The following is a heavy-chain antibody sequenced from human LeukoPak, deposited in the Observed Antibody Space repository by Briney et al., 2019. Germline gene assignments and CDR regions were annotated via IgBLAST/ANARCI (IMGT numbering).Heavy chain of an antibody. CDR3: ARDSADTIFGVVNYFDY. D-gene: IGHD3-3*01. CDR1: GGSISSSSYY. V-gene: IGHV4-39*07. CDR2: IYYSGST. Sequence: PSETLSLTCTVSGGSISSSSYYWGWIRQPPGKGLEWIGSIYYSGSTYYNPSLKSRVTISVDTSKNQFSLKLSSVTAADTAVYYCARDSADTIFGVVNYFDYWGQGTLVTVSS. J-gene: IGHJ4*02.